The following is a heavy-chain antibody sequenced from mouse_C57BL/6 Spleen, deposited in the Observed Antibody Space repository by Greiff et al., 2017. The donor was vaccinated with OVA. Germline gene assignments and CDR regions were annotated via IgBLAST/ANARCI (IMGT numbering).Heavy chain of an antibody. V-gene: IGHV1-64*01. J-gene: IGHJ3*01. D-gene: IGHD2-4*01. CDR1: GYTFTSYW. CDR3: ERVGGYDYDGFAY. CDR2: IHPTSGST. Sequence: QVQLQQPGAELVKPGASVKLSCKASGYTFTSYWMHWVKQRPGQGLEWIGMIHPTSGSTNYNEKFKSKATLTVDKSSSTAYMHLSSLTSEDSAVYYGERVGGYDYDGFAYWGQGTLVTVSA.